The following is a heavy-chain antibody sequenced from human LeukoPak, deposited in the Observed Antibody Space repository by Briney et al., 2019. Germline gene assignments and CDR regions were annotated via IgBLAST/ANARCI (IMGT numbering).Heavy chain of an antibody. CDR2: LYYSGST. Sequence: MPSETLSLTCTVSGGSISSSSYYWGWIRQPPGKGLEWIGSLYYSGSTNYNPSLKSRVTISVDTSKNQFSLKLSSVTAADTAVYYCARLTDDSSGYLDYWGQGTLVTVSS. D-gene: IGHD3-22*01. V-gene: IGHV4-39*01. J-gene: IGHJ4*02. CDR1: GGSISSSSYY. CDR3: ARLTDDSSGYLDY.